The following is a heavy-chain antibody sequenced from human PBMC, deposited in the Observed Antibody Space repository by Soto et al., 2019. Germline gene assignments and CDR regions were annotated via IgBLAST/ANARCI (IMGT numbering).Heavy chain of an antibody. J-gene: IGHJ4*02. V-gene: IGHV3-23*05. D-gene: IGHD3-16*01. CDR2: IEISGRAT. CDR1: GFSFSNYA. Sequence: EVQLLESGGGLVQPGGSLRLSCIASGFSFSNYAMIWVRQAPGKGPEWVSSIEISGRATYYADAVKGRFTISRDDSKNGVYLQMNSLRGEDTAVYFCAKGDGGYFDHWGQGSLVTVSS. CDR3: AKGDGGYFDH.